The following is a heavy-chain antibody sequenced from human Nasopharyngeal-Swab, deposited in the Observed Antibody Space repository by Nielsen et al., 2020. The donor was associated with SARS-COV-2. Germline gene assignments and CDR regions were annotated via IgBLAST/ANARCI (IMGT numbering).Heavy chain of an antibody. CDR2: IWHEGCEK. CDR3: ARDRGGGSYFDFDY. Sequence: GESLKISCAASGFTFSDFGMHWVRQAPGKGLEWVGVIWHEGCEKYYAGPVKGRFTISRDNSRDTLYLQMNSLRAEDTALYYCARDRGGGSYFDFDYWGQGILVTVSS. V-gene: IGHV3-33*01. CDR1: GFTFSDFG. D-gene: IGHD1-26*01. J-gene: IGHJ4*02.